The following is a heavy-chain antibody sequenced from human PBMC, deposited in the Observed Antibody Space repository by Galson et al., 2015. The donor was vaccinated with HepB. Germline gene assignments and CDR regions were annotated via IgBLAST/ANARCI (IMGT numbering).Heavy chain of an antibody. V-gene: IGHV1-2*06. CDR1: GYTFTGYY. Sequence: SVKVSCKASGYTFTGYYMHWVRQAPGQGLEWMGRINPNSGGTNYAQKFQGRVTMTRDTSISTAYMELSRLRSDDTAVYYCARVCSSGCHGGAIGAFDIWGQGTMVTVSS. CDR3: ARVCSSGCHGGAIGAFDI. D-gene: IGHD6-19*01. CDR2: INPNSGGT. J-gene: IGHJ3*02.